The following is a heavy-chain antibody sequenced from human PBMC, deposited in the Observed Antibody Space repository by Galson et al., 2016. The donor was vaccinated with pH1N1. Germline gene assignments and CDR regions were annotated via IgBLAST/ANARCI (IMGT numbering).Heavy chain of an antibody. CDR3: ATGSGNSWFDP. V-gene: IGHV1-2*02. Sequence: SVKVSCKASGYSFTRHYIHWARQAPGHGLEWMGWLNPNSGGTKYAQNFQDKIILTRDTSIDTAYVELSGLTSDDTALYFCATGSGNSWFDPWGQGTLVTVSS. CDR1: GYSFTRHY. CDR2: LNPNSGGT. J-gene: IGHJ5*02. D-gene: IGHD3-10*01.